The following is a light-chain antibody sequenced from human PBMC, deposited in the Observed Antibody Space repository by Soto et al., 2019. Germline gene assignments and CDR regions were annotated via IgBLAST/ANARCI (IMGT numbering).Light chain of an antibody. CDR1: QDISNY. J-gene: IGKJ3*01. Sequence: DIQMTQSPSSLSASVGDRVTITCQASQDISNYLNWYQQKPGKAPKLLIYDASNLATGVPSRFSGSGSGTDFTFTISSLQPEDIATYYCQQWVTFGPGTKVDIK. CDR2: DAS. CDR3: QQWVT. V-gene: IGKV1-33*01.